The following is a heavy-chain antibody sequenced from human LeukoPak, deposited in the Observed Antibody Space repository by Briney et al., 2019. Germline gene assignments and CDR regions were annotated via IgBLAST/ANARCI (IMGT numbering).Heavy chain of an antibody. CDR2: IYSGGST. D-gene: IGHD1-1*01. J-gene: IGHJ6*02. CDR3: ARASPRTGGMDV. V-gene: IGHV3-53*01. CDR1: GFTVSSNY. Sequence: GGSLRLSCAASGFTVSSNYMSWVRQAPGKGLEWVSVIYSGGSTYYADSVKGRFTISRDNSKNTLYLQMNSLRAEDTAVYYCARASPRTGGMDVWGQGTTVTVSS.